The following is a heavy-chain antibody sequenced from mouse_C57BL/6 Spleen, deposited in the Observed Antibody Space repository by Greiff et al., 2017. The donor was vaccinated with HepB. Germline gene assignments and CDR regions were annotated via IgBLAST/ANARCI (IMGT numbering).Heavy chain of an antibody. J-gene: IGHJ2*01. D-gene: IGHD2-3*01. CDR1: GYTFTSYW. CDR3: ARFEVYDGYLDY. V-gene: IGHV1-69*01. CDR2: IDPSDSYT. Sequence: VKLQQPGAELVMPGASVKLSCKASGYTFTSYWMHWVKQRPGQGLEWIGEIDPSDSYTNYNQKFKGKSTLTVDKSSSTAYMQLSSLTSEDSAVYYCARFEVYDGYLDYWGQGTTLTVSS.